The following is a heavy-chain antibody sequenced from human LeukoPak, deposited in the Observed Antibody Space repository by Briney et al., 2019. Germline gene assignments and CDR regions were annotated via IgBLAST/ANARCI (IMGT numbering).Heavy chain of an antibody. D-gene: IGHD5-18*01. J-gene: IGHJ4*02. CDR2: INHSGST. Sequence: PSETLSLTCAVYGGSFSGYYWSWIRQPPGKGLEWIGEINHSGSTNYNPSLKSRVTISVDTSKNQFSLKLSSVTAADTAVYYCARDRADTAMVPGPFDYWGQGTLVTVSS. CDR1: GGSFSGYY. CDR3: ARDRADTAMVPGPFDY. V-gene: IGHV4-34*01.